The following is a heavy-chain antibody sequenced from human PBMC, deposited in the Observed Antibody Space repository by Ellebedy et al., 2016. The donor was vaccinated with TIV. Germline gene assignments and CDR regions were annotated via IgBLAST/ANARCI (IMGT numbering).Heavy chain of an antibody. CDR2: IYNSGGT. D-gene: IGHD5-24*01. J-gene: IGHJ3*02. Sequence: MPSETLSLTCAVSGASVSSGGYCWNWIRQLPGKGLEWIGYIYNSGGTTYNPSLKSRLTISADTSKNQFSLKLSSVTAADTAVYYCAGSQLDAFDIWGQGTMDTVSP. CDR1: GASVSSGGYC. CDR3: AGSQLDAFDI. V-gene: IGHV4-31*11.